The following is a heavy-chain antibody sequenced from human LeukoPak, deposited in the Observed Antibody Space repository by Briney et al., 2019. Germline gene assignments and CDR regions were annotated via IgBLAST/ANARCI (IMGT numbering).Heavy chain of an antibody. CDR2: IYYSGST. D-gene: IGHD3-16*02. CDR3: ARGRDGRVIADY. Sequence: SETLSLTCTVSGGSISSYYWSWIRQPPGKGLEWIGYIYYSGSTNYNPSLKSRVTISVDTSKNQFSLKLSSVTAADTAVYYCARGRDGRVIADYWGQGTLVTVTS. J-gene: IGHJ4*02. V-gene: IGHV4-59*01. CDR1: GGSISSYY.